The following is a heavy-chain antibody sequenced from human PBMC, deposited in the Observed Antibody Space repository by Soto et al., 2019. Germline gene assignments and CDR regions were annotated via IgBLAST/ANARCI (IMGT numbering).Heavy chain of an antibody. J-gene: IGHJ5*02. V-gene: IGHV3-30-3*01. CDR2: ISYDGSNK. CDR1: GFTFSSYA. CDR3: ARDHGSGWYLWFDP. Sequence: ESGGGVVQPGRSLRLSCAASGFTFSSYAMHWVRQAPGKGLEWVAVISYDGSNKYYADSVKGRFTISRDNSKNTLYLQMNSLRAEDTAVYYCARDHGSGWYLWFDPWGQGTLVTVSS. D-gene: IGHD6-19*01.